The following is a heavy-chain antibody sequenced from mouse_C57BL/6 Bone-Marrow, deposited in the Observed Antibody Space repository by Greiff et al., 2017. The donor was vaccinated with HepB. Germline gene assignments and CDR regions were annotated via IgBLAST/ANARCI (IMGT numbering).Heavy chain of an antibody. CDR1: GYTFTDYY. CDR2: IFPGSGST. D-gene: IGHD1-1*01. V-gene: IGHV1-75*01. Sequence: VQLQQSGPELVKPGASVKISCKASGYTFTDYYINWVKQRPGQGLEWIGWIFPGSGSTYYNEKFKGKATLTVDKSSSTAYMLLSSLTSEDSAVYFCAGITTVVAHWYFDVWGTGTTVTVSS. CDR3: AGITTVVAHWYFDV. J-gene: IGHJ1*03.